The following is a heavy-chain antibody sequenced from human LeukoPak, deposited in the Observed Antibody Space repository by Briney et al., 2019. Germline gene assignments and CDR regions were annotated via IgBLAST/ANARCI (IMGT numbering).Heavy chain of an antibody. V-gene: IGHV4-59*08. D-gene: IGHD6-19*01. CDR3: ARHRYSSGWYYLDH. CDR1: GGSISSYY. J-gene: IGHJ4*02. Sequence: PSETLSLTCTVSGGSISSYYWSWIRQPPGKGLEWIGYIYYSGSTNYNPSLKSRVTISVDTSKNQFSLKLSSVTAADTAVYYCARHRYSSGWYYLDHWGQGTLVTVSS. CDR2: IYYSGST.